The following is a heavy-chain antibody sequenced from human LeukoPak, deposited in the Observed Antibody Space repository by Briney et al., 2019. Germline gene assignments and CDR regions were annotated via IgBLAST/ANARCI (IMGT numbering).Heavy chain of an antibody. CDR3: ASQGGSGYSN. CDR2: IIPIFGTA. J-gene: IGHJ4*02. D-gene: IGHD3-22*01. CDR1: GGTFSSYA. Sequence: ASATVSCKASGGTFSSYAISWVRQAPGQGLEWMGGIIPIFGTANYAQKFQGRVTITADESTSTAYMELSSLRSEDTAVYYCASQGGSGYSNWGQGTLVTVSS. V-gene: IGHV1-69*13.